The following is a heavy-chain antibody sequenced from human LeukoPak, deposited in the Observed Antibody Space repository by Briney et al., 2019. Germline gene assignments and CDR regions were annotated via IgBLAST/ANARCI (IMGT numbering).Heavy chain of an antibody. V-gene: IGHV1-2*02. J-gene: IGHJ6*03. CDR3: ARVGSGYDWGHYYYYMDV. D-gene: IGHD5-12*01. CDR2: INPDSGGT. Sequence: GASVKVSCKASGYTFTGYYMHWVRQAPGHGLEWMGWINPDSGGTNYAQKFQGRVTMTRDTSINTAYMELSRLRSDDTAVYYCARVGSGYDWGHYYYYMDVWGKGTTVTVSS. CDR1: GYTFTGYY.